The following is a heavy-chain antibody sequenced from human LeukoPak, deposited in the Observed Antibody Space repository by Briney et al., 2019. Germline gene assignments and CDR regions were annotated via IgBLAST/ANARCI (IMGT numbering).Heavy chain of an antibody. CDR3: ARGLTDFYYYYYMDV. Sequence: ASVKVSCKASGYTFSSYDISWVRQASGGRLEWLGWMNPNNGQKSYAQKFQARVTMTWNTSISTAYMELNNLRSDDTAVYFCARGLTDFYYYYYMDVWGEGTTVTVSS. V-gene: IGHV1-8*02. CDR2: MNPNNGQK. J-gene: IGHJ6*03. D-gene: IGHD2-21*02. CDR1: GYTFSSYD.